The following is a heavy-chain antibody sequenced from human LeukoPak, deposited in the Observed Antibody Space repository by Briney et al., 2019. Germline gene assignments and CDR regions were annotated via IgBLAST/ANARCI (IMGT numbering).Heavy chain of an antibody. CDR2: ISGNNDNP. CDR1: GYTFTSYY. D-gene: IGHD2-2*01. J-gene: IGHJ4*02. Sequence: GASVKVSCKASGYTFTSYYITWVRQAPGQGLEWMGWISGNNDNPNYGQKFQGRFTVTTDSSTSTAYMELRDLRSDDTAVYYCARDGTSTDDYWGQGTLVTVSS. CDR3: ARDGTSTDDY. V-gene: IGHV1-18*01.